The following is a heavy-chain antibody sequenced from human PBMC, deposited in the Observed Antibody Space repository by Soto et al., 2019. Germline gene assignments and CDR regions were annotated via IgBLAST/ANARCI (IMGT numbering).Heavy chain of an antibody. CDR2: IYWDDDK. J-gene: IGHJ4*02. CDR1: GFSLSTSGVG. Sequence: QITLKESGPTLVKPTQTLTLTCTFSGFSLSTSGVGVGWIRQPPGKALEWLALIYWDDDKRYSPSLKSRLTIPKDTSKNQVVLTMTNMDPVDTATYYCAHRHCSSTSCRFDYWGQGTLVTVSS. V-gene: IGHV2-5*02. CDR3: AHRHCSSTSCRFDY. D-gene: IGHD2-2*01.